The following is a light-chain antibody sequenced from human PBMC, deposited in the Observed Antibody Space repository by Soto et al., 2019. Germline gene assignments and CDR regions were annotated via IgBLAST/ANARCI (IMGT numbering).Light chain of an antibody. V-gene: IGKV3-15*01. J-gene: IGKJ1*01. CDR3: QQYNNRPSWT. Sequence: EIVMTQSPATLSVSPGDGATLSCRASQSIGSNLAWYQQRPGQAPRLLLYGASTRATSTPARFSGSGSGTDFTLTISSLQSEDFAVYYCQQYNNRPSWTFGQGTKVEIK. CDR2: GAS. CDR1: QSIGSN.